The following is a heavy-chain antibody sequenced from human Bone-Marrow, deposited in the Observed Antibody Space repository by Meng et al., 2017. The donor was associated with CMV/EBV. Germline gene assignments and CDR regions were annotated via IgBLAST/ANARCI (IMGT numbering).Heavy chain of an antibody. V-gene: IGHV3-73*01. CDR2: IRSKANSYAT. D-gene: IGHD1-26*01. CDR1: GFTFSGSD. J-gene: IGHJ6*02. CDR3: TRPFSGSYYYYGMDV. Sequence: GGSLRLSCAASGFTFSGSDMHWVRQASGKGLEWVGRIRSKANSYATAYAASVKGRFTISRDDSKNTAYLQMNSLKTEDTAVYYCTRPFSGSYYYYGMDVWGQGTTVTVSS.